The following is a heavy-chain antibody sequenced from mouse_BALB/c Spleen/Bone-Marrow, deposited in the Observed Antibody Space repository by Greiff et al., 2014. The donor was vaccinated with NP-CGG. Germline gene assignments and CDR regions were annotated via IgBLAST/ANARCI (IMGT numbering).Heavy chain of an antibody. Sequence: VQLKESGPELVKPGASVKTSCKASGYTFTSYVMHWVKQKPGQGLEWIGYINPYNDGAKYNEKFKGKATLTSDKSSITAYMELSSLTSEDSAVYYCARGITTVVPYAMDYWGQGTSVTVSS. V-gene: IGHV1-14*01. J-gene: IGHJ4*01. CDR3: ARGITTVVPYAMDY. D-gene: IGHD1-1*01. CDR1: GYTFTSYV. CDR2: INPYNDGA.